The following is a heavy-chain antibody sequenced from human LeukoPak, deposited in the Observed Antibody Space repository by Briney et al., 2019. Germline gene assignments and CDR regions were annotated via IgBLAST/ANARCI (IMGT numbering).Heavy chain of an antibody. D-gene: IGHD1-26*01. CDR2: IYSGGST. CDR3: ARDSGSYYAYFDY. V-gene: IGHV3-53*01. J-gene: IGHJ4*02. Sequence: GGSLRLSCAASGFTVSSNYMSWVRQAPGKGLEWVSVIYSGGSTYYADSVKGRFTISRDNSKNTLYLQMNSLRAEDTAVYYCARDSGSYYAYFDYWSQGTLVTVSS. CDR1: GFTVSSNY.